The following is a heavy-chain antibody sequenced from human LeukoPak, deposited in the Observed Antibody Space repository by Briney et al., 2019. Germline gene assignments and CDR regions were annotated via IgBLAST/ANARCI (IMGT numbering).Heavy chain of an antibody. D-gene: IGHD3-22*01. CDR1: GLTFSSYS. CDR2: ICGSGGST. V-gene: IGHV3-23*01. Sequence: GGSLRLSCAASGLTFSSYSMNWVRQAPGKGLEWVSTICGSGGSTYYADFVKGRFTISRDNSKNTVYLQMNRLRAEGTAIYFCAKGRVTGGSCYSESNLWGQGTLVTVSS. J-gene: IGHJ4*02. CDR3: AKGRVTGGSCYSESNL.